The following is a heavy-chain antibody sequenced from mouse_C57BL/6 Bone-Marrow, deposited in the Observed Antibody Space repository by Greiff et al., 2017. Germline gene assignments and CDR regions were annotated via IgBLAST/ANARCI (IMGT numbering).Heavy chain of an antibody. CDR2: IYPNNGGN. CDR1: GYTFTDYY. V-gene: IGHV1-34*01. J-gene: IGHJ2*01. CDR3: AIGEVVQYYFDY. Sequence: VQLQQSGPELVKPGASVKMSCKASGYTFTDYYMHWVKQSHGQSLEWIGYIYPNNGGNGYNQKFKGKATLTVDKSSSTAYMELRSLTSEDSAVYYCAIGEVVQYYFDYWGQGTTLTVSA. D-gene: IGHD1-1*01.